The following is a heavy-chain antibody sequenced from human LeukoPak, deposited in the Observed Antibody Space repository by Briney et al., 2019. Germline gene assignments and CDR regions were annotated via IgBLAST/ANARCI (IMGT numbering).Heavy chain of an antibody. J-gene: IGHJ5*02. D-gene: IGHD3-10*01. CDR2: ISAYNDNT. Sequence: ASVKVSCKASGYTFSSYGITWVRQAPGQGLEWMGWISAYNDNTNYAQNLQGRVTMATDTSTSKAYMELRRLRSDDTAVYYCARDLYPGSGSYYNWFDPWGQGTLVTVSS. CDR3: ARDLYPGSGSYYNWFDP. V-gene: IGHV1-18*01. CDR1: GYTFSSYG.